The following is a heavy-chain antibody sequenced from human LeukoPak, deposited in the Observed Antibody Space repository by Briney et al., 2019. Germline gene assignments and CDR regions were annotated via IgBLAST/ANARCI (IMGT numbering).Heavy chain of an antibody. J-gene: IGHJ4*02. V-gene: IGHV3-30*04. CDR1: GFTFSSYA. D-gene: IGHD1-14*01. CDR2: ISYDGSNK. Sequence: GGSLRLSCAASGFTFSSYAMHWVRQAPGKGLEWVAVISYDGSNKYYADSVKGRFTISRDNSKNTLYLQMNSLRAEDTAVYYCAREILEPGKTLTYWGQGSLITVSS. CDR3: AREILEPGKTLTY.